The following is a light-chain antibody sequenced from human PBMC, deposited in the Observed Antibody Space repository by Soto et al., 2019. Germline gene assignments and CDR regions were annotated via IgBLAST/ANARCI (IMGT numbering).Light chain of an antibody. CDR1: QSISRY. CDR2: GAN. Sequence: DIQLTQSPSSLSASVGDRITITCRSSQSISRYLNWYQQRPGTAPKVLIFGANSLQSGVPSRFSGSGAGTVFTRTISSLQPEDFATYYCQQNYGTPGTFGQVTKVYVK. J-gene: IGKJ1*01. CDR3: QQNYGTPGT. V-gene: IGKV1-39*01.